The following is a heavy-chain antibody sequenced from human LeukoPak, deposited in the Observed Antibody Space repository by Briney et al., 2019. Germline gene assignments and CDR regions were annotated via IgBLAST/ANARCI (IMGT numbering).Heavy chain of an antibody. CDR1: GGSFSGYY. V-gene: IGHV4-4*07. D-gene: IGHD6-13*01. J-gene: IGHJ4*02. CDR3: ARESGRSSWYNY. CDR2: IYTSGST. Sequence: SETLSLTCAVYGGSFSGYYWSWIRQPAGKGLEWIGRIYTSGSTNYNPSLKSRVTMSVDTSKNQFSLKLSSVTAADTAVYYCARESGRSSWYNYWGQGTLVTVSS.